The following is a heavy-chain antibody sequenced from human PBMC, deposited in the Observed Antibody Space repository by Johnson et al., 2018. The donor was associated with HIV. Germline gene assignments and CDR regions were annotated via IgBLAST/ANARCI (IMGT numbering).Heavy chain of an antibody. J-gene: IGHJ3*02. V-gene: IGHV3-30*04. D-gene: IGHD2-15*01. CDR1: GFTFSSYA. CDR2: ISYDGSNK. CDR3: ARDVRMDKAFDI. Sequence: QMLLVESGGGVVQPGRSLRLSCVASGFTFSSYAMHWVRQAPGKGLEWVAVISYDGSNKYYADSVKGRFTISRDNAKNTLYLQMNSLRAEDTAVYYCARDVRMDKAFDIWGQGTMVTVSS.